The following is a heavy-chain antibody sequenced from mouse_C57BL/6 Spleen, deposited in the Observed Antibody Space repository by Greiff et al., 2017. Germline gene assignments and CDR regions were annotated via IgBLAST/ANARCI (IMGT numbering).Heavy chain of an antibody. CDR3: ARQGKTAQATDYYAMDY. J-gene: IGHJ4*01. Sequence: EVMLVESGGDLVKPGGSLKLSCAASGFTFSSYGMSWVRPTPDKRLEWVATISSGGSYTYYPDSVKGRFTISRDNAKNTLYLQMSSLKSEDTAMYYCARQGKTAQATDYYAMDYWGQGTSVTVSS. V-gene: IGHV5-6*01. CDR1: GFTFSSYG. CDR2: ISSGGSYT. D-gene: IGHD3-2*02.